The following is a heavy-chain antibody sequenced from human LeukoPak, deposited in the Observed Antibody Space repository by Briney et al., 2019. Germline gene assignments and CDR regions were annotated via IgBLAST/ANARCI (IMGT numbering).Heavy chain of an antibody. D-gene: IGHD2-2*01. Sequence: GGSLRLSCAASGFPFSSYTMNWVRQAPGKGLEWVSVIYSGGSTYYADSVKGRFTISRDNSKNTLYLQMNSLRAEDTAVYYCARIVVPAARGWFDPWGQGTLVTVSS. CDR3: ARIVVPAARGWFDP. CDR1: GFPFSSYT. CDR2: IYSGGST. V-gene: IGHV3-53*01. J-gene: IGHJ5*02.